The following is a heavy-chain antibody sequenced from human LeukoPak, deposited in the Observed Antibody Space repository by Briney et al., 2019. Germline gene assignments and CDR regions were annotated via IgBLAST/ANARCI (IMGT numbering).Heavy chain of an antibody. Sequence: GGSLRLSCAASGFMFSSSWMAWVRQAPGKGLEWVSVIYSGGTTYYADSVKGRFTISRDNSKNTLYLQMNSLRAEDTAVYYCARVNWARLDYWGQGALVTVSS. CDR1: GFMFSSSW. CDR2: IYSGGTT. D-gene: IGHD7-27*01. J-gene: IGHJ4*02. V-gene: IGHV3-66*01. CDR3: ARVNWARLDY.